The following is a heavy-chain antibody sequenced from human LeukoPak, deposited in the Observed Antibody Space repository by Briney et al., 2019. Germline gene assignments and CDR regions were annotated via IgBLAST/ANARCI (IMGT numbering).Heavy chain of an antibody. J-gene: IGHJ6*04. V-gene: IGHV4-39*01. CDR3: ARLPLDTTLIWMDV. Sequence: SETLSLTCTVSSGSISTNTYYWGWIRQPPGKGLEWIGNIYYSGSTYYNPSLKSRVTISVDTSKNQFSLKVSSLTAADTAVYYCARLPLDTTLIWMDVWGKGTTVTISS. CDR2: IYYSGST. CDR1: SGSISTNTYY. D-gene: IGHD5-18*01.